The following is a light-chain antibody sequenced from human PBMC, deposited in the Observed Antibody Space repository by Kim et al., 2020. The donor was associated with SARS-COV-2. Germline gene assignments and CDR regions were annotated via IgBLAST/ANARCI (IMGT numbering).Light chain of an antibody. Sequence: DIVMTQSPDSRAVSLGERATINCKSSQSVLYSSNNKNYLAWYQQKPGQPPKLLIYWASTRESGVPDRFGGSGSGTDFTLTISSLQAEDVAIYYCQQYYSTLTFGGGTKVDIK. V-gene: IGKV4-1*01. CDR3: QQYYSTLT. J-gene: IGKJ4*01. CDR2: WAS. CDR1: QSVLYSSNNKNY.